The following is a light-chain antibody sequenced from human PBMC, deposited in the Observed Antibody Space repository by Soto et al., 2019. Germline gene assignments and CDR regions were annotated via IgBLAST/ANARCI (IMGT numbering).Light chain of an antibody. CDR1: QGISRS. CDR2: AAS. CDR3: QQADTFPIT. J-gene: IGKJ5*01. V-gene: IGKV1D-12*01. Sequence: DIQMTQSPSSVSASVRDRVTISCQASQGISRSLAWYQQKPGKAPKLLIYAASSLQSGVPSRFSGSGFGTDFTLTISSLQPEDSAIYYCQQADTFPITFGQGTRLEI.